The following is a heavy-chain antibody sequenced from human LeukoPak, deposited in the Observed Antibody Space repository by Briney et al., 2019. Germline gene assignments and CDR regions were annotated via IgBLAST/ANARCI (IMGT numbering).Heavy chain of an antibody. Sequence: ASVKVSCKASGYTFTSYYIHWVRQAPGQGLEWMGIINPSGGTTSYAQKFQGRVTMTRDTSTTTVYMELSSLRSEDTDVYYCAKGGTWTIYYFDYWGQGTLVTVSS. CDR2: INPSGGTT. D-gene: IGHD3/OR15-3a*01. CDR3: AKGGTWTIYYFDY. J-gene: IGHJ4*02. V-gene: IGHV1-46*01. CDR1: GYTFTSYY.